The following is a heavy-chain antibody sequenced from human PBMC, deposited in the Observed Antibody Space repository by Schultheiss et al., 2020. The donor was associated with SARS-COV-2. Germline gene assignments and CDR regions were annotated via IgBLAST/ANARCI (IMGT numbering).Heavy chain of an antibody. CDR3: ARGHGTSLDY. CDR1: GGSFSGYY. V-gene: IGHV4-34*01. J-gene: IGHJ4*02. CDR2: ISHSANR. Sequence: SETLSLTCAVYGGSFSGYYWTWIRQPPGKGLEWIGEISHSANRNYNPSLKSRVTVSVDTSKNQFSLKLTSLTAADTAVYYCARGHGTSLDYWDQGTLVTVSS.